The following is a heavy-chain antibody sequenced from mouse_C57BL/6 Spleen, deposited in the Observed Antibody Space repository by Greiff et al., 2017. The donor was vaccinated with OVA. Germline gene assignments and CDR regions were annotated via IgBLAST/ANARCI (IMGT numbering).Heavy chain of an antibody. V-gene: IGHV1-53*01. J-gene: IGHJ4*01. Sequence: QVQLQQPGTELVKPGASVKLSCKASGYTFTSYWMHWVKQRPGQGLEWIGNINPSNGGTNYNEKFKSKATLTVDESSSTAYMQLSSLTSEDSAVYYCARGVYGNYVYYAMDYWGQGTSVTVSS. CDR2: INPSNGGT. CDR3: ARGVYGNYVYYAMDY. D-gene: IGHD2-1*01. CDR1: GYTFTSYW.